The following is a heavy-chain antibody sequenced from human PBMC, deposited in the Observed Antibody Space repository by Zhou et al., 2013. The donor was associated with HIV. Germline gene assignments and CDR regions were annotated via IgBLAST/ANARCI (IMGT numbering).Heavy chain of an antibody. Sequence: QVQLQESGPGLVKPSETLSLTCTVSGGSISSHYWSWIRQPPGKGLEWIGYIYTSGSTNYNPSLRSRVTISVDTSKNQFSLKLSSVTAADTAVYYCARGERRFDYWGQGTLVTVSS. CDR2: IYTSGST. J-gene: IGHJ4*02. CDR1: GGSISSHY. CDR3: ARGERRFDY. V-gene: IGHV4-4*09. D-gene: IGHD2-21*01.